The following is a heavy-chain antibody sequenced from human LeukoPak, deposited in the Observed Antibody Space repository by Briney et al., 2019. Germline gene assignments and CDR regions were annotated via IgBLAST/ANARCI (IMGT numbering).Heavy chain of an antibody. D-gene: IGHD5-12*01. CDR1: GDSISSYY. J-gene: IGHJ4*02. CDR3: ARKYSGYGGWIDH. CDR2: IHDSGRN. Sequence: SETLSLTCTVSGDSISSYYWSWIRQPPGKGLEWIGYIHDSGRNNYNPSLKSRVTISLDTSKNQLSLRLSSVTAADTAVYYCARKYSGYGGWIDHWGRGTLVTVSS. V-gene: IGHV4-59*01.